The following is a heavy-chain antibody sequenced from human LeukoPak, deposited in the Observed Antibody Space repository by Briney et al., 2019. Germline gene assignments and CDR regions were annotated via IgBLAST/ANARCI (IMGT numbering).Heavy chain of an antibody. Sequence: SETLSLTCSVSGDSISNFYWNWIRQPPGKRLEWIGNIHYSGSSNYNPSLQSRVTMSIDTSRNQLFLKLTSVTAADTAVYYCALAPNSNWFDFWGQGTLVTASS. CDR1: GDSISNFY. V-gene: IGHV4-59*08. J-gene: IGHJ5*01. CDR2: IHYSGSS. D-gene: IGHD2-8*01. CDR3: ALAPNSNWFDF.